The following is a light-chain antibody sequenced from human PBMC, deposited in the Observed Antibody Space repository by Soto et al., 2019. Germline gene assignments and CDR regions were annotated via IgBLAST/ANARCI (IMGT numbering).Light chain of an antibody. CDR2: AAS. CDR1: QGISNY. Sequence: DIQMTQSPSSLSSSVGNRVSITCRASQGISNYLAWYQQKPGKAPKVLIYAASTLQPGVPSRFSGSGSGTDFTLTINSLQPDDIATYYCQQSYSTPPYPFGQGTKLEIK. V-gene: IGKV1-27*01. CDR3: QQSYSTPPYP. J-gene: IGKJ2*01.